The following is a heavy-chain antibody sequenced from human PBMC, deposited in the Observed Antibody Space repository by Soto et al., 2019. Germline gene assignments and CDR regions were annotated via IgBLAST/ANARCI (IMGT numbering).Heavy chain of an antibody. CDR2: IYYSGST. V-gene: IGHV4-39*01. J-gene: IGHJ4*02. CDR1: GGSISSSSYY. D-gene: IGHD6-19*01. Sequence: SETLSLTCTVSGGSISSSSYYWGWIRQPPGKGLEWIGSIYYSGSTYYNPSLKSRVTISVDTSKNQFSLKLSSVTAADTAVYYCARPYSSGWSGDFDYWGQGTLVTVSS. CDR3: ARPYSSGWSGDFDY.